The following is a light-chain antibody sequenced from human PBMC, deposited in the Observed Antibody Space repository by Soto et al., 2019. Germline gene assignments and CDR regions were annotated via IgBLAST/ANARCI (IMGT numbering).Light chain of an antibody. V-gene: IGKV3-11*01. CDR3: QQRSNWIT. J-gene: IGKJ5*01. Sequence: EIVLTQSPATLSLSPGERATLSCRASQSVGSYLAWYQQKPVQAPRLLIYDASTRATGIPARFSASGSGTDFTLTISSLEPEDFAVYYCQQRSNWITFGQGTRLEIK. CDR2: DAS. CDR1: QSVGSY.